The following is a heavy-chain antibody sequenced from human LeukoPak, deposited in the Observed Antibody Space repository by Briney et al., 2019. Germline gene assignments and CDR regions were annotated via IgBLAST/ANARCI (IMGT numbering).Heavy chain of an antibody. V-gene: IGHV3-74*01. Sequence: PGGSLRLSCAASGFTFSSYWMHWVRQAPGKGLVWVSRINSDGSSTSYADSVKGRFTISRDNSKNTLYLQMNSLRAEDTAVYYCAKDGEGYSSSWYFLDYWGQGTLVTVSS. J-gene: IGHJ4*02. CDR1: GFTFSSYW. CDR2: INSDGSST. D-gene: IGHD6-13*01. CDR3: AKDGEGYSSSWYFLDY.